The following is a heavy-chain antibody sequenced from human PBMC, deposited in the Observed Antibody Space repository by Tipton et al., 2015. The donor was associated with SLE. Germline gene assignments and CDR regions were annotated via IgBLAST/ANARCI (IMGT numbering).Heavy chain of an antibody. V-gene: IGHV4-38-2*02. D-gene: IGHD2-15*01. CDR1: GGSISSGYY. Sequence: TLSLTCTVSGGSISSGYYWGWIRQPPGKGLEWIGSIYNSGSTYYNPSLKSRVTISVDTSKNQFSLKLSSVTAADTAVYYCARAVVVAAAFDYWGQGTLVTVSS. CDR2: IYNSGST. J-gene: IGHJ4*02. CDR3: ARAVVVAAAFDY.